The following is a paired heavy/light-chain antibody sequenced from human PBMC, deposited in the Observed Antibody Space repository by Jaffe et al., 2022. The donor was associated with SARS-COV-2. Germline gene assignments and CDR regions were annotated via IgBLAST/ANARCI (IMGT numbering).Light chain of an antibody. CDR1: SSDVGASNY. CDR3: GSYTSSNTYV. J-gene: IGLJ1*01. CDR2: DVS. Sequence: QSALTQPASVSGSPGQSIAVSCTGTSSDVGASNYVSWYQQHPGKAPKLMISDVSNRPSGVSDRFSGSKSGNTASLTISGLQAEDEADYYCGSYTSSNTYVFGTGTKVTVL. V-gene: IGLV2-14*03.
Heavy chain of an antibody. Sequence: EVQLVESGGHLVQPGGSLRLSCAASGFTFSSYWMHWVRQAPGKGLVWVSRIDGDGSRTNYADSVKGRFIISRDNAKDTLYLQMNSLRADDTAVYYCARDPPRGWGLWGQGTLVTVSS. V-gene: IGHV3-74*01. D-gene: IGHD6-19*01. CDR2: IDGDGSRT. J-gene: IGHJ4*02. CDR1: GFTFSSYW. CDR3: ARDPPRGWGL.